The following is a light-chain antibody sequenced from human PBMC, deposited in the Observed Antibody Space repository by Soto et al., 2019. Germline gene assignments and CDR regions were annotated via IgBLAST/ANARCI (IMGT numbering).Light chain of an antibody. CDR1: QGYGSD. CDR2: AAS. CDR3: LQDHNYQWT. Sequence: AIQVTQSPSSLSASVGDRVTITCRASQGYGSDLVWYQQKPGKAPTILIYAASNLQTEVPARFSGSGSGTDFTLTINNLQAEDFATYYCLQDHNYQWTFGQGTKLEIK. V-gene: IGKV1-6*01. J-gene: IGKJ2*02.